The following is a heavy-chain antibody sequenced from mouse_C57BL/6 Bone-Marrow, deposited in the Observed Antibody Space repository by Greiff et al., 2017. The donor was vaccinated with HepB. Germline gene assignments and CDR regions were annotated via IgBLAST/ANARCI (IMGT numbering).Heavy chain of an antibody. CDR1: GFNIKNTY. CDR3: ARSPSPYYFDY. CDR2: IDSANGNT. Sequence: VQLKQSVAELVRPGASVKLSCTASGFNIKNTYIHWVKQSPEQGLEWIGRIDSANGNTKSDPKFQIKATITADTSSNTAYLQLSSMTSEDTAIYYCARSPSPYYFDYWGQGTTLTVSS. V-gene: IGHV14-3*01. J-gene: IGHJ2*01.